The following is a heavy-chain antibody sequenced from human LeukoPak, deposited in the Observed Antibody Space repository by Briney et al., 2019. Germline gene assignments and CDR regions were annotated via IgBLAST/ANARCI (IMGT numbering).Heavy chain of an antibody. CDR3: AQGAVYSGGYYQLDY. J-gene: IGHJ4*02. Sequence: SETLSLTCTVSGASISGSSYYWVWIRQPPGKGLEWIGCLYTSGTTHYNPSLKSRVTISVDTSKNHLSLRLDSVTAADTAVYYCAQGAVYSGGYYQLDYWGQGTLVTVSS. CDR1: GASISGSSYY. V-gene: IGHV4-39*07. D-gene: IGHD1-26*01. CDR2: LYTSGTT.